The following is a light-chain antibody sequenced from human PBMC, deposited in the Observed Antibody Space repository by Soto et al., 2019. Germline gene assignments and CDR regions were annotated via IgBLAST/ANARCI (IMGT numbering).Light chain of an antibody. J-gene: IGKJ1*01. CDR2: DAS. Sequence: EIVMTQSPATLSVSPGETATLSCRASQSVSSNLAWYQQKPGQIPRLLIYDASTRATGIPARFSGSGSGTEFTLTISSLQSGDFAVYYCQQYNNWPGTFGQGTKVEIK. CDR1: QSVSSN. V-gene: IGKV3-15*01. CDR3: QQYNNWPGT.